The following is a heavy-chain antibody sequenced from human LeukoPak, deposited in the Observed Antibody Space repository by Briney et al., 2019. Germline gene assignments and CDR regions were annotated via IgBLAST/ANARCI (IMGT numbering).Heavy chain of an antibody. D-gene: IGHD4-11*01. V-gene: IGHV4-31*03. J-gene: IGHJ4*02. CDR1: GGSISSGGYY. CDR2: IYYSGST. CDR3: GREGRYSIDY. Sequence: PSETLSLTCTVSGGSISSGGYYWSWIRQHPGKGREWIGYIYYSGSTYHNPSLKSRVTISVDTSKNQFSLELSSVTAADTAVYYWGREGRYSIDYGGQETLVPVSS.